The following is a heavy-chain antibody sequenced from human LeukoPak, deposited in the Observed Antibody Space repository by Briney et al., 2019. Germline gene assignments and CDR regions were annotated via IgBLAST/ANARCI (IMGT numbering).Heavy chain of an antibody. D-gene: IGHD5-18*01. CDR3: ARTGYNYGTPLND. CDR2: IRSKANSYVT. Sequence: GGSLRLSCAASGFTFSGSGMHWVRQASGKGLEWVGRIRSKANSYVTAYAASVKGRFIISRDDSKNTLYLQMNSLRAEDTAVYYCARTGYNYGTPLNDWGQGTLVTVSS. CDR1: GFTFSGSG. J-gene: IGHJ4*02. V-gene: IGHV3-73*01.